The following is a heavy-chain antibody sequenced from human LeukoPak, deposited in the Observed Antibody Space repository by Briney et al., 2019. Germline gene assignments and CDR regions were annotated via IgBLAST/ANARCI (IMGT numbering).Heavy chain of an antibody. CDR2: IWYDGSNK. J-gene: IGHJ2*01. CDR1: GFLFNTYN. V-gene: IGHV3-30*02. D-gene: IGHD3-22*01. CDR3: AKGIRYYDSSGYYGWYFDL. Sequence: GGSLRLSCAASGFLFNTYNIHWVRQAPGKGLEWVAVIWYDGSNKYYADSVKGRFTISRDNSENTLYLQMNSLRAEDTAVYYCAKGIRYYDSSGYYGWYFDLWGRGTLVTVSS.